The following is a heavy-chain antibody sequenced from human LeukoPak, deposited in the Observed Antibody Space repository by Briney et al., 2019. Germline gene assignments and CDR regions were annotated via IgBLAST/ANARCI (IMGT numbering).Heavy chain of an antibody. J-gene: IGHJ4*02. CDR2: MSGSGSNT. CDR1: GFTFSSYA. CDR3: AKGIEAYDDFWSGYSDY. D-gene: IGHD3-3*01. Sequence: GGSLRLSCAASGFTFSSYAMNWVRQAPGKGLEWVSSMSGSGSNTYYADSVKGRFTISRDNSKNTLYLQMNSLRVEDTAVYYCAKGIEAYDDFWSGYSDYWGQGTLDTVSS. V-gene: IGHV3-23*01.